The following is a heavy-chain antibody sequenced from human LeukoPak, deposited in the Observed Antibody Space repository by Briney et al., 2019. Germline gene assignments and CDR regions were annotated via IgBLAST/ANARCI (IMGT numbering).Heavy chain of an antibody. CDR1: GFTFSTYA. J-gene: IGHJ4*02. Sequence: GGSLRLSCAASGFTFSTYAMSWVRQAPGKGLEWVSAISGSGDKTYYADSAKGRFTISRDNSNSTLYLQMNSLRAEDTAIYYCAKEVGGRSQDYWGQGTLVTVSS. CDR3: AKEVGGRSQDY. CDR2: ISGSGDKT. V-gene: IGHV3-23*01. D-gene: IGHD3-10*01.